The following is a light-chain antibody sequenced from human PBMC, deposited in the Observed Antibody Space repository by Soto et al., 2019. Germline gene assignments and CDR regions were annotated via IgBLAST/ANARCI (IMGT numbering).Light chain of an antibody. Sequence: DLQMTQSPSSLSASVGDRVTITCRASQSIGTFLNWYQRKPGKAPKLLIFAASSLQSGVPSRFSGSGSGTDFTLIISSLQPEDSATYFCQQSYNTPWTFGQGTKVEIK. J-gene: IGKJ1*01. CDR3: QQSYNTPWT. CDR1: QSIGTF. CDR2: AAS. V-gene: IGKV1-39*01.